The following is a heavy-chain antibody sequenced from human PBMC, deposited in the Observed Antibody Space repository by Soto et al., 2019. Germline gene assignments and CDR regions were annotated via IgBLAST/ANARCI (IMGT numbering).Heavy chain of an antibody. J-gene: IGHJ4*02. CDR3: ARDTGDGTFDF. Sequence: ASVKVSCEASGYTFRSYSMHWVRQAPGQRLEWMGWINAGYGNTKSSQKFQDRVTISRDTSASTAYMELTSLRSEDTAVYYCARDTGDGTFDFWGQGTLVTVS. CDR2: INAGYGNT. CDR1: GYTFRSYS. V-gene: IGHV1-3*01. D-gene: IGHD7-27*01.